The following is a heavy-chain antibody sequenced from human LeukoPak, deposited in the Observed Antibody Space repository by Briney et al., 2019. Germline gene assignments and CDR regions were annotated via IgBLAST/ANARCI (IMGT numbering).Heavy chain of an antibody. CDR2: IRGSSDST. Sequence: PGGSLRLSCAASGFTFSNFAMNWVRQAPGKGLEWVSAIRGSSDSTYYPDSVTGPFTISRDNSKNTLYLQMNSLRAEDTAIYYCAKGPSIAAAGTFDPWGQGTLVTVSS. D-gene: IGHD6-13*01. J-gene: IGHJ5*02. V-gene: IGHV3-23*01. CDR3: AKGPSIAAAGTFDP. CDR1: GFTFSNFA.